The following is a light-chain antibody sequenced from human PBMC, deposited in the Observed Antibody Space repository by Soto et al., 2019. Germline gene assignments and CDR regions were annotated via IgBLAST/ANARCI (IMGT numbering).Light chain of an antibody. CDR1: HDISNH. J-gene: IGKJ4*01. Sequence: DIQLTQSPSFVSASVGDRVTITCRASHDISNHLAWHQQKPGQAPKVLMYTTFNLQSGVPPRFSGSGFGTEFTLTIRSLQPEDSATYYCQQLNSYPLTFGGGTRVEI. V-gene: IGKV1-9*01. CDR2: TTF. CDR3: QQLNSYPLT.